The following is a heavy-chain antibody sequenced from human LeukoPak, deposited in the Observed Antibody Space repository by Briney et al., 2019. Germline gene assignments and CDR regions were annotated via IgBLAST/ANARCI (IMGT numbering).Heavy chain of an antibody. D-gene: IGHD2-2*01. CDR1: GYTFTGYY. CDR3: ARELVVVPAAMAQNYYYYYMDV. Sequence: ASVKVSCKASGYTFTGYYMRWVRQAPGQGLERMGWINPNSGGTNYAQKFQGRVTMTRDTSISTAYMELSRLRSDDTAVYYCARELVVVPAAMAQNYYYYYMDVWGKGTTVTVSS. CDR2: INPNSGGT. J-gene: IGHJ6*03. V-gene: IGHV1-2*02.